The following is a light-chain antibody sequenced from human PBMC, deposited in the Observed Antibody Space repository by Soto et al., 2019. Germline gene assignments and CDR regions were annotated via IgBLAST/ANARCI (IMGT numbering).Light chain of an antibody. J-gene: IGKJ2*01. CDR2: AAT. CDR3: QQYYNYPYT. CDR1: QGISDS. V-gene: IGKV1-16*02. Sequence: DIQLTQSPSSLSAYVGDRVTITCRASQGISDSLAWFRQKPGKAPESLIYAATSLHSGVPSKFTGGGSATDFTLTISRLQPEDVATYYCQQYYNYPYTFGQGTNLEI.